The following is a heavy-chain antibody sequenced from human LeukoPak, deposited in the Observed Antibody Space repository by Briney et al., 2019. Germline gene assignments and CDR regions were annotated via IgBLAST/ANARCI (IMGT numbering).Heavy chain of an antibody. CDR1: GFTFSSYG. D-gene: IGHD6-19*01. V-gene: IGHV3-23*01. CDR3: AKVRNMAVAVQPWGSADY. Sequence: GGSLRLSCAASGFTFSSYGMSWVRQAPGKGLEWVSAISGSGGSTYYADSVKGRFTISRDNSKNTLYLQMNSLRAEDTAVYYCAKVRNMAVAVQPWGSADYWGQGTLVTVSS. J-gene: IGHJ4*02. CDR2: ISGSGGST.